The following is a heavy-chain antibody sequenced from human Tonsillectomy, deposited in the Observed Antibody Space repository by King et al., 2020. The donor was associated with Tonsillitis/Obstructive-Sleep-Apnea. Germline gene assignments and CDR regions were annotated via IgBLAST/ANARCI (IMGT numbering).Heavy chain of an antibody. V-gene: IGHV3-7*04. J-gene: IGHJ4*02. CDR2: IKQDGSEK. D-gene: IGHD6-19*01. Sequence: QLVQSGGGLVQRGGSLRLSCAASGFTFSNYWMSWVRQALGKGLEWVANIKQDGSEKYFVDSVKGRFTISRDNAKNSLYLQMNSLRDEDTAVYYCARSRLAVTHTGVSFRYWGQGTLVTVSS. CDR3: ARSRLAVTHTGVSFRY. CDR1: GFTFSNYW.